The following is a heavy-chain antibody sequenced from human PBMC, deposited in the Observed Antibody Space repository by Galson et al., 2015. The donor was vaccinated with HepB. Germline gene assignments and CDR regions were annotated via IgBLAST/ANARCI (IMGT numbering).Heavy chain of an antibody. CDR3: AKAIAAADDWFDP. Sequence: GYSFTGFSTTWVRQAPGQGLEWMGRSRPNSGGTNYAQKFQGRVTMTRDMSISTAYLELNRLRSDDTAVYYCAKAIAAADDWFDPWGQGTLVTVSS. J-gene: IGHJ5*02. D-gene: IGHD6-13*01. CDR2: SRPNSGGT. V-gene: IGHV1-2*06. CDR1: GYSFTGFS.